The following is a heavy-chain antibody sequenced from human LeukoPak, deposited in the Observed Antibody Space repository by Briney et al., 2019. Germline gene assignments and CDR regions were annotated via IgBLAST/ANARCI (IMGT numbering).Heavy chain of an antibody. D-gene: IGHD6-19*01. CDR3: ARVPGEYLGQWLDIDY. V-gene: IGHV1-18*01. J-gene: IGHJ4*02. CDR2: ISAYNGNT. Sequence: GASVKVSCKASGYTFTSYGISWVRQAPGQGLEWMGWISAYNGNTNYAQKLQGRVTMTTDTSTSTAYMELRSLRSDDTAVYYCARVPGEYLGQWLDIDYWGQGTLVTVSS. CDR1: GYTFTSYG.